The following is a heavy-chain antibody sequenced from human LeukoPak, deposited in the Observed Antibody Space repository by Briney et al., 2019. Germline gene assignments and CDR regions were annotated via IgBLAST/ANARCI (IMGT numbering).Heavy chain of an antibody. Sequence: GGSLRLSCAASGFTFSNYEMNWVRQAPGKGLEWISYISSNGRTTYYADSVRGRFTISRDNTKESVYLQMNSLGVEDTAVYYCATMTFPLEDWGQGTLVTVSS. CDR2: ISSNGRTT. J-gene: IGHJ4*02. CDR3: ATMTFPLED. CDR1: GFTFSNYE. V-gene: IGHV3-48*03.